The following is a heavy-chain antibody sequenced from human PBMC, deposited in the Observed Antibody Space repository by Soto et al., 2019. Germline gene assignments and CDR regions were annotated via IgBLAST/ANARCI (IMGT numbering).Heavy chain of an antibody. D-gene: IGHD4-17*01. CDR2: IYYSGST. V-gene: IGHV4-59*01. CDR3: ARGYGVKKRGEAY. Sequence: QVQLQESGPGLVKPSETLSLTCTVSGGSISSYYWSWIRQPPGKGLEWIGYIYYSGSTHYNPSLISRLTIALDPTTNQFPLILRSVPAADTAVYYCARGYGVKKRGEAYWGQGTLVTVSS. CDR1: GGSISSYY. J-gene: IGHJ4*02.